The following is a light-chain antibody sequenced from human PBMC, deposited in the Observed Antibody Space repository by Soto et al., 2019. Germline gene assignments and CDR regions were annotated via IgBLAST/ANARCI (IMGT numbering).Light chain of an antibody. CDR2: DVS. V-gene: IGLV2-14*03. CDR1: ISDVGHYNY. J-gene: IGLJ1*01. CDR3: CSYTTTTSRV. Sequence: QSVLTQPASVSGSPGQSITISCTGTISDVGHYNYVSWYQQHPGNAPKLVIYDVSIRASGVSDRFSGSKSGNTASLTISGLQAEDEADYYCCSYTTTTSRVFGTGTKLTVL.